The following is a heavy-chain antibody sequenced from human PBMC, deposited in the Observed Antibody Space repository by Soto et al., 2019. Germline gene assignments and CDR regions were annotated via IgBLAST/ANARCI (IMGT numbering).Heavy chain of an antibody. J-gene: IGHJ3*02. V-gene: IGHV4-31*03. D-gene: IGHD4-17*01. CDR1: GGSISSGGYY. Sequence: QVQLQESGPGLVKPSQTLSLTCTVSGGSISSGGYYWSWIRQHLGKGLEWIGYIYYSGSTYYNPSLKSRVTISVDTSKNQFSLKLSSVTAADTAVYYCARVDGDYVLGGTDAFDIWGQGTMVTVSS. CDR3: ARVDGDYVLGGTDAFDI. CDR2: IYYSGST.